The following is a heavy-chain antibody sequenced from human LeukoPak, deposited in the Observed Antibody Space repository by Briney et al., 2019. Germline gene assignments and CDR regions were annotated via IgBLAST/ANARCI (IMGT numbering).Heavy chain of an antibody. D-gene: IGHD6-6*01. CDR1: GYTFTSYD. Sequence: ASVKVSCKASGYTFTSYDIHWVRQATGQGLEWMGRIIPILGIANYAQKFQGRVTITADKSSSTAYMELSSLRSEDTAVYYCAEAARDAFDIWGQGTMVTVSS. CDR3: AEAARDAFDI. J-gene: IGHJ3*02. CDR2: IIPILGIA. V-gene: IGHV1-69*04.